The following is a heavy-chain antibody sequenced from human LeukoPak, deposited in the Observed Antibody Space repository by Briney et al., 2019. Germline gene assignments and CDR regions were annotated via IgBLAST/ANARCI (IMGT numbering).Heavy chain of an antibody. J-gene: IGHJ3*02. CDR3: ARDLDYAFDI. D-gene: IGHD3-9*01. V-gene: IGHV3-48*03. CDR1: GFTFSSYE. CDR2: ISSSGSTI. Sequence: PGGSLRLSCAASGFTFSSYEMNWVRQAPGKGLEWVSYISSSGSTIYYADSVKGRFTISRDNAKNSLFLQMNSLRAEDTAVYYCARDLDYAFDIWGQGTMVTVSS.